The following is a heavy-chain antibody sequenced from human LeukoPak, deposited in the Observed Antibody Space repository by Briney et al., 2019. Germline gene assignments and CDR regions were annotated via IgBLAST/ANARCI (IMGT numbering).Heavy chain of an antibody. Sequence: GGSLRLSCAASGFTFSSYWMHWVRQAPGKGLVWVSRINSDGSSTSYADSVKGRFTISRDNSKNTLYLQMNSLRAEDPAVYYCARVYYGSGSLYYYYYYMDVWGKGTTVTISS. CDR2: INSDGSST. D-gene: IGHD3-10*01. V-gene: IGHV3-74*01. J-gene: IGHJ6*03. CDR1: GFTFSSYW. CDR3: ARVYYGSGSLYYYYYYMDV.